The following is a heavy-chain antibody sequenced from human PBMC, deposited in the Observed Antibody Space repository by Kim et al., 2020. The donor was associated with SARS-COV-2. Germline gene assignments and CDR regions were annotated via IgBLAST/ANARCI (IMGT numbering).Heavy chain of an antibody. CDR3: ARQRWLQLDWFDP. Sequence: YTPTFQGHVTLSADKSISTAYLQWSSLKASDTAMYYCARQRWLQLDWFDPWGQGTLVTVSS. V-gene: IGHV5-10-1*01. J-gene: IGHJ5*02. D-gene: IGHD5-12*01.